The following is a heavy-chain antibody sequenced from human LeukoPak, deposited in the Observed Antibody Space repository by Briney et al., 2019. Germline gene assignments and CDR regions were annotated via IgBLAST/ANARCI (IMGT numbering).Heavy chain of an antibody. V-gene: IGHV3-30*02. CDR2: IRYDGSNK. D-gene: IGHD7-27*01. Sequence: WGSLRLSGSASGFTFSSYGMHWVGQGPGQGLVWVAFIRYDGSNKYYADSVKGRFTISRDNSKNTLYLQMNSLRAEDTAVYYCAKDLTGVLDYWGQGTLVTVSS. CDR3: AKDLTGVLDY. CDR1: GFTFSSYG. J-gene: IGHJ4*02.